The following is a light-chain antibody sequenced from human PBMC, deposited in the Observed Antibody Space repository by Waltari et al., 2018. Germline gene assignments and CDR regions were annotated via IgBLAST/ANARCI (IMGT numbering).Light chain of an antibody. CDR2: AAS. CDR1: QGISSY. J-gene: IGKJ3*01. Sequence: IQLTQSPSSLSASVGDRVTRTCRARQGISSYLAWYQHKPGKAPKLLIYAASTLQSGVPSRCSGSGSGTDFTLTISILQPEDFATYYCQQLNSYPFTFVPGTKVDIK. V-gene: IGKV1-9*01. CDR3: QQLNSYPFT.